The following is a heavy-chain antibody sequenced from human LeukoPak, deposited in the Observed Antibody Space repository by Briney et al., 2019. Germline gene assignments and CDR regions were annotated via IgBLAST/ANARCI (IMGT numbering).Heavy chain of an antibody. CDR1: GFTFTDYG. CDR2: ISGSGADT. V-gene: IGHV3-23*01. CDR3: AKEGRTTWYRGWFDS. D-gene: IGHD6-13*01. Sequence: GGSLRLSCAASGFTFTDYGMSWVRQAPGKGLEWVSAISGSGADTYYADSVKGRFTISRDNSKNTLYLQMNSLRAADTAVYYCAKEGRTTWYRGWFDSWGQGTLVIVSS. J-gene: IGHJ5*01.